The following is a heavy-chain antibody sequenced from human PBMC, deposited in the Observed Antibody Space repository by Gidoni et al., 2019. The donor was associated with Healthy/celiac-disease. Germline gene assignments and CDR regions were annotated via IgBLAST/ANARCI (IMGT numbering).Heavy chain of an antibody. J-gene: IGHJ4*02. CDR3: ARDTNCGGDCYSLDY. CDR1: GYTFTRYY. Sequence: QVQLVQSGAEVNKPGASVKVSCKASGYTFTRYYMHWVRQAPGQGLEWMGIINTSGGSTSYAQKLQGRVTMTRDTSTSTVYMELSSLRSEDTAVYYCARDTNCGGDCYSLDYWGQGTLVTVSS. D-gene: IGHD2-21*02. V-gene: IGHV1-46*01. CDR2: INTSGGST.